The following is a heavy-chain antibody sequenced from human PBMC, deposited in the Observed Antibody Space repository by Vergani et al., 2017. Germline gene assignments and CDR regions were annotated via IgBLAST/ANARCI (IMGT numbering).Heavy chain of an antibody. CDR2: ISWNSGAV. V-gene: IGHV3-9*01. J-gene: IGHJ3*01. CDR3: TKGSVYYHDSAGHGYDPYTGFDL. Sequence: EVQLEESGGGLAQPGGSLRLSCEASGITFWKFGMHWVRQGQGKGLEWVSGISWNSGAVDYADSVRGRFTIYRDNAKNSLFLEMNSLRFEDTAVYFCTKGSVYYHDSAGHGYDPYTGFDLWGQGTLVTVSS. CDR1: GITFWKFG. D-gene: IGHD5-12*01.